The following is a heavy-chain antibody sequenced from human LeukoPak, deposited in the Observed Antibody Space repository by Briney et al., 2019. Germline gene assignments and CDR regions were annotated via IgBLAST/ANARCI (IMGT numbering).Heavy chain of an antibody. CDR3: ARLAGGSSSPGGWYFDL. CDR2: IYYRGST. V-gene: IGHV4-39*01. D-gene: IGHD6-13*01. CDR1: GGSMSSSSYS. Sequence: PSETLSLTCTVSGGSMSSSSYSWGWIRQPPGKGLEWIGNIYYRGSTYYNPSLKSRVTISVDTSKKQFSLRLSSVTAADTAVYNCARLAGGSSSPGGWYFDLWGRGTLVTVSS. J-gene: IGHJ2*01.